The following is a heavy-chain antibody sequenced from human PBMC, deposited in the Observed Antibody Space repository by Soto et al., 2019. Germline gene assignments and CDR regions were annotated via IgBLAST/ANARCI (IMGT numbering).Heavy chain of an antibody. CDR2: IIPLFGTT. Sequence: QVQVVQSGVEERRPGSPVKVSCKASGDTFKNCVISWVRQAPGQGLEWMGGIIPLFGTTDFAQRFQGRLTITTDESTTTAYMELSRLRSEDTATYYCAAELGFGKLSVVWGQGTTVIVSS. D-gene: IGHD3-10*01. J-gene: IGHJ6*02. V-gene: IGHV1-69*01. CDR3: AAELGFGKLSVV. CDR1: GDTFKNCV.